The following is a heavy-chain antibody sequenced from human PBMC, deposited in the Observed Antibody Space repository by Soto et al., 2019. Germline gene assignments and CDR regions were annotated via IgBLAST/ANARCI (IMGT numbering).Heavy chain of an antibody. J-gene: IGHJ4*02. CDR1: GFTFSSYA. CDR2: ISYDGSNK. D-gene: IGHD5-18*01. Sequence: VQLVESGGGLVQPGGSLRLSCAASGFTFSSYAMHWVRQAPGKGLEWVAVISYDGSNKYYADSVKGRFTISRDNSKNTLYLQMNSLRAEDTAVYYCARGPRYRYGPLRDGYWGQGTLVTVSS. CDR3: ARGPRYRYGPLRDGY. V-gene: IGHV3-30-3*01.